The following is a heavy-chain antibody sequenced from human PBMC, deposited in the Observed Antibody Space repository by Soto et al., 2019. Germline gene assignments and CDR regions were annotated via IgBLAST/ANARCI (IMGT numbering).Heavy chain of an antibody. Sequence: ASVKVSCKASGYTFTRYYMHWVRQAPGQGLEWMGIINPSGGSTSYAQKFQGRVTMTRDTSTSTVYMELSSLRSEDTAVYYCGRIFEYSSTRLDLDYWGQGTLVTVSS. CDR3: GRIFEYSSTRLDLDY. CDR1: GYTFTRYY. V-gene: IGHV1-46*03. J-gene: IGHJ4*02. D-gene: IGHD6-6*01. CDR2: INPSGGST.